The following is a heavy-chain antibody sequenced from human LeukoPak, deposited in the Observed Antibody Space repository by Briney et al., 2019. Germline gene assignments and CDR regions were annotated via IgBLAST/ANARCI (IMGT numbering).Heavy chain of an antibody. CDR2: ISSSDNTM. J-gene: IGHJ4*02. D-gene: IGHD5-12*01. V-gene: IGHV3-48*02. CDR1: GFTFSSYG. Sequence: GGSLRLSCAASGFTFSSYGMNWVRQVRQAPGKGLEWLSYISSSDNTMYYADSVKGRFTISRDNAKNSLYLHMNGLRDEDTAVYYCARAMRSGYDYWGQGTLVTVSS. CDR3: ARAMRSGYDY.